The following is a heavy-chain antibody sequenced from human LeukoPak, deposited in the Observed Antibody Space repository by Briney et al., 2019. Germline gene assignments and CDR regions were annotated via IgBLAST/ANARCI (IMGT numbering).Heavy chain of an antibody. Sequence: GESLKISCRASGHDFPAYGMGWWGRLPGKGWDGLGFIFPLDSITVYGPSFQGQVTISVDTSISTAYLQWSSLKASDTAIYYCARHGLFGCNDVGCYRSFLYYGMDVWGQGTAVTVSS. CDR1: GHDFPAYG. D-gene: IGHD2-15*01. V-gene: IGHV5-51*01. CDR3: ARHGLFGCNDVGCYRSFLYYGMDV. CDR2: IFPLDSIT. J-gene: IGHJ6*02.